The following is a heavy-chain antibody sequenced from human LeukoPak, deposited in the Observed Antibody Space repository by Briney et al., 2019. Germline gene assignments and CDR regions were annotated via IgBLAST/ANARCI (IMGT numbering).Heavy chain of an antibody. D-gene: IGHD6-13*01. CDR1: GGTFSSYA. J-gene: IGHJ4*02. CDR2: IIPIFGTA. Sequence: VASVKVSCKASGGTFSSYAISWVRQAPGQGLEWMGRIIPIFGTANYAQKFQGRVTITTDESTSTAYMELSSLRSEDTAVYYCARDGDPISSRYAYWGQGTLVTVSS. V-gene: IGHV1-69*05. CDR3: ARDGDPISSRYAY.